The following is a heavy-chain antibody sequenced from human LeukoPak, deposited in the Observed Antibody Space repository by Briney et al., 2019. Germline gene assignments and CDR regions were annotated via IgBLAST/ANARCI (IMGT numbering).Heavy chain of an antibody. CDR2: IYYTGST. Sequence: SETLSLTCTVSGGSISNYYWNWIRQPPGKGLEWIGYIYYTGSTNYNPSLKSRVTMSVDTSKNQFSLNLKSVTAADTAVYYCARHPVDTAMITPWFDPWGQGTLVTVSS. J-gene: IGHJ5*02. D-gene: IGHD5-18*01. CDR3: ARHPVDTAMITPWFDP. V-gene: IGHV4-59*08. CDR1: GGSISNYY.